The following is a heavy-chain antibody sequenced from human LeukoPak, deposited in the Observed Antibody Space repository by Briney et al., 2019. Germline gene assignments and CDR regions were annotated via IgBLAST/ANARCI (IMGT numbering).Heavy chain of an antibody. CDR3: ARGYSGSPQDLDY. V-gene: IGHV1-8*03. D-gene: IGHD1-26*01. CDR2: MNPNSGNT. CDR1: GYTFTSYD. J-gene: IGHJ4*02. Sequence: ASVKVSCKASGYTFTSYDISWVRQATGQGLEWMGWMNPNSGNTGYAQKFQGRVTITRNTSISTAYMELSSLRSEDTAVYYWARGYSGSPQDLDYWGRGTLVTVSS.